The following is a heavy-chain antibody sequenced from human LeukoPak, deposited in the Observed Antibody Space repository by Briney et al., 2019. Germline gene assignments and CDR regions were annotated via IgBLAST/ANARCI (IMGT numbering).Heavy chain of an antibody. CDR1: GGSISSYY. V-gene: IGHV4-59*01. Sequence: SETLSLTCTVSGGSISSYYWSWIRQPPGKGLEWIGYIYYSGSTNYNPSLKSRVTISVDTSKNQFSLKLSSVTAADTAVYYCARGYCSSTSCQLDAFDIWGQGTMVTVSS. CDR3: ARGYCSSTSCQLDAFDI. CDR2: IYYSGST. J-gene: IGHJ3*02. D-gene: IGHD2-2*01.